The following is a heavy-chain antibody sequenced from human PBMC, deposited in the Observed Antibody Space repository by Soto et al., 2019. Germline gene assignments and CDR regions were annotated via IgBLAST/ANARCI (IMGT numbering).Heavy chain of an antibody. CDR3: ARGVVGATWWFDT. D-gene: IGHD1-26*01. V-gene: IGHV4-4*02. CDR2: IYHSGST. J-gene: IGHJ5*02. Sequence: SETLSLTCAVSGGSISSSNWWSWVRQPPGKGLEWIGEIYHSGSTNYNPSLKSRVTISVDKSKNQFSLKLSSVTAADTAVYYCARGVVGATWWFDTWGQGTLVTVSS. CDR1: GGSISSSNW.